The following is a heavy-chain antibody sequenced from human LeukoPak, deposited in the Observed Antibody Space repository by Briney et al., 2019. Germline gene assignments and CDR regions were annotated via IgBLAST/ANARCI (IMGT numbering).Heavy chain of an antibody. CDR3: ARDLYSPPDV. J-gene: IGHJ6*02. CDR2: INPDGSET. V-gene: IGHV3-7*01. Sequence: GGSLRLSCVVSGFNFHNYWMTGVRRAPGKGREWRAIINPDGSETSYEDSVKGRFIVSRDNDNNSLSLDLTSVRAENTALYYCARDLYSPPDVWGQGTSVTVSS. CDR1: GFNFHNYW. D-gene: IGHD2-21*01.